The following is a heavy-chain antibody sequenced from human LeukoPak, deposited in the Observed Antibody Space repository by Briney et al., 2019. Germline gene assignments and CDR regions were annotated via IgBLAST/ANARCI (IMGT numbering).Heavy chain of an antibody. CDR3: ARGFSSSWYLAFFDY. Sequence: SQTLSLTCTVSGGSISSGDYYWSWIRQPPGKGLEWIGYIYYSGSTYYNPSLKSRVTISVDTSKNQFSLKLSSVTAADTAVYYCARGFSSSWYLAFFDYWSQGTLVTVSS. V-gene: IGHV4-30-4*01. CDR1: GGSISSGDYY. J-gene: IGHJ4*02. CDR2: IYYSGST. D-gene: IGHD6-13*01.